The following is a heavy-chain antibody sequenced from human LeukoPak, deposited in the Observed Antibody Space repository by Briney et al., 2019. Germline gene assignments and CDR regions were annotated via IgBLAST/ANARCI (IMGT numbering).Heavy chain of an antibody. J-gene: IGHJ4*02. CDR1: GGSISGSDYY. CDR2: VLYIGIT. CDR3: ARQDYADAFYN. V-gene: IGHV4-39*01. D-gene: IGHD4-17*01. Sequence: SETLSLTCTGSGGSISGSDYYWGWVRQPPGKGLEWIGSVLYIGITNYNPSLKSRLSISVDMSKTQFSLRLSSVTAADTAVYYCARQDYADAFYNWGQGTLVTVPS.